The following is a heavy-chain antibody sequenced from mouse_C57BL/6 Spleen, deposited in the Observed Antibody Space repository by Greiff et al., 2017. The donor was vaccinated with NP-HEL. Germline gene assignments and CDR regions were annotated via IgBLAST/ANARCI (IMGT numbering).Heavy chain of an antibody. CDR1: GYTFTDYN. CDR3: ARRRYYGNYVDFDY. Sequence: VQLKESGPELVKPGASVKIPCKASGYTFTDYNMDWVKQSHGKSLEWIGDINPNNGGTIYNQKFKGKATLTVDKSSSTAYMELRSLTSEDTAVYYCARRRYYGNYVDFDYWGQGTTLTVSS. J-gene: IGHJ2*01. CDR2: INPNNGGT. D-gene: IGHD2-1*01. V-gene: IGHV1-18*01.